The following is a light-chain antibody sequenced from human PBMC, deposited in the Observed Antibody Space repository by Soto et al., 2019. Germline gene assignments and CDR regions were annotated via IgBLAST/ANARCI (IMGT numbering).Light chain of an antibody. Sequence: EIVLTQSPGTLSLSPGERATLSCRASQSVSSNYVAWYQQKPGQTPKVLIYRASSRATGIPDRFSGSGSGTDFTLSISRLEPEEFAMYYCQQYGSSPWTFGQGTKVEIQ. J-gene: IGKJ1*01. CDR3: QQYGSSPWT. V-gene: IGKV3-20*01. CDR1: QSVSSNY. CDR2: RAS.